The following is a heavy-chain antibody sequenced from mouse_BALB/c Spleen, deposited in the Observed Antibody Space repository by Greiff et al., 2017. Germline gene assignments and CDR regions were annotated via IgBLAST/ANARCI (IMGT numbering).Heavy chain of an antibody. CDR1: GYTFTSYW. J-gene: IGHJ3*01. D-gene: IGHD2-4*01. Sequence: EVQLQESGTVLARPGASVKMSCKASGYTFTSYWMHWVKQRPGQGLEWIGAIYPGNSETSYNQKFKGKAKLTAVTSTSTAYMELSSLTNEDSAVYYCTRMGDDYDWFAYWGQGTLVTVSA. CDR2: IYPGNSET. V-gene: IGHV1-5*01. CDR3: TRMGDDYDWFAY.